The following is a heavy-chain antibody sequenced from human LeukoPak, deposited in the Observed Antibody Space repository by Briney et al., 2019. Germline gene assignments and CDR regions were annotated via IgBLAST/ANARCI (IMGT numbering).Heavy chain of an antibody. V-gene: IGHV1-8*01. CDR1: GYTFTSYD. CDR2: MNPNSGNT. J-gene: IGHJ3*02. D-gene: IGHD3-22*01. CDR3: ATYPDSSGYYLEAEAFDI. Sequence: ASVKVSCKASGYTFTSYDINWVRQATGQGLEWIGWMNPNSGNTGYAQKFQGRVTMTRNTSISTAYMELSSLRSEDTAVYYCATYPDSSGYYLEAEAFDIWGQGTMVTVSS.